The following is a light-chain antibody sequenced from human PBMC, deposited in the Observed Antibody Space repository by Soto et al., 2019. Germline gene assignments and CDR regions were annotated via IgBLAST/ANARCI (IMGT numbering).Light chain of an antibody. V-gene: IGLV2-18*02. Sequence: QSALTQPPSVSGSPGQSVIISCTGTSSDVGTYNRVSWYQQPPGTAPKLMIFEVNNRPAGVPDRFSGSKSGNTASLTISGLQAEDEAVYYCSSYTSSSTYVFGTGTKLTAL. CDR1: SSDVGTYNR. CDR3: SSYTSSSTYV. J-gene: IGLJ1*01. CDR2: EVN.